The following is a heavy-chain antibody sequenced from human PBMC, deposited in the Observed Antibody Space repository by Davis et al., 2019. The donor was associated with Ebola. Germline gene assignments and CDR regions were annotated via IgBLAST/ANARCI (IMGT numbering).Heavy chain of an antibody. CDR2: IYSGGTI. D-gene: IGHD3-16*01. Sequence: GESLKISCAASGFTVSSNYMSWVRQAPGKGLEWVSVIYSGGTIYYADSVKGRFTISRDNAKNSLYLQMNSLRAEDTAVYYCARLGGQFIYYFDYWGQGTLVTVSS. CDR3: ARLGGQFIYYFDY. V-gene: IGHV3-53*01. J-gene: IGHJ4*02. CDR1: GFTVSSNY.